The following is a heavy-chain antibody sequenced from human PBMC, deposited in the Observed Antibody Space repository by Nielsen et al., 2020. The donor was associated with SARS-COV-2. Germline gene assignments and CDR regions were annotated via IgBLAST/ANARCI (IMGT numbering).Heavy chain of an antibody. CDR2: ISTSSKTI. D-gene: IGHD3-10*01. Sequence: GESLKISCAASGFTFSIYSMNWVRQTPEKGLEWLSYISTSSKTIYFADSVKGRFTISRDNDKSSLFLQMDSLRAEDSAVYYCARVATGDLVDYWGQGTLVTVSS. CDR1: GFTFSIYS. CDR3: ARVATGDLVDY. V-gene: IGHV3-48*01. J-gene: IGHJ4*02.